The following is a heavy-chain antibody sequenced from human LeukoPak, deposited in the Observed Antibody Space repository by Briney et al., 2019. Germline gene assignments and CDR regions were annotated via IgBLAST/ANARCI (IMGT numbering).Heavy chain of an antibody. J-gene: IGHJ4*02. CDR1: GFTFSSYA. CDR2: VGNSYDT. D-gene: IGHD2-15*01. V-gene: IGHV3-23*01. CDR3: AKALFPATYYFDF. Sequence: GGSLRLSCAASGFTFSSYAMYWVRQAPGKGLEWVAAVGNSYDTYYADSVKGRFTISRDDSKNTLYLQLNSLRAEDTALYYCAKALFPATYYFDFWGQGTLVTVSS.